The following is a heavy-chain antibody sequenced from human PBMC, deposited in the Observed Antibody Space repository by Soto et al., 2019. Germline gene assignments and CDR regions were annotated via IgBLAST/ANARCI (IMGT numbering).Heavy chain of an antibody. CDR2: IHYSGST. CDR3: AAHDSGGYYAEY. V-gene: IGHV4-39*01. J-gene: IGHJ4*02. Sequence: QLQLQESGPGLVKPSETLSLTCTVSGDSVTISDYYWGWIRQPPGKGLKWIGSIHYSGSTYYNPSRKSRVTISGDTSKKLFSLKLTSVTAADAAVYYCAAHDSGGYYAEYWGQGTLVTVSA. D-gene: IGHD3-22*01. CDR1: GDSVTISDYY.